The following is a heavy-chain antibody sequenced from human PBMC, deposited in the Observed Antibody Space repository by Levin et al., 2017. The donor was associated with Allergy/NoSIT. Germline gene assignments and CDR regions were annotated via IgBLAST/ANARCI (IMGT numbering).Heavy chain of an antibody. J-gene: IGHJ4*02. CDR3: ASPPGGYSYGFDY. V-gene: IGHV3-21*01. Sequence: GESLKISCAASGFTFSSYSMNWVRQAPGKGLEWVSSISSSSSYIYYADSVKGRFTISRDNAKNSLYLQMNSLRAEDTAVYYCASPPGGYSYGFDYWGQGTLVTVSS. CDR2: ISSSSSYI. D-gene: IGHD5-18*01. CDR1: GFTFSSYS.